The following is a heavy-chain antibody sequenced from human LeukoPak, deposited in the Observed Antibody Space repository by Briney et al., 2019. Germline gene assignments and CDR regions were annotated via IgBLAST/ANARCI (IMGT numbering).Heavy chain of an antibody. CDR3: ARGRYTGVDY. J-gene: IGHJ4*02. CDR2: INHSGST. V-gene: IGHV4-34*01. D-gene: IGHD5-18*01. Sequence: SETLSLTCAVYGGSFSGYYWSWIRQPPGKELEWIGEINHSGSTNYNPSLKSRVTISVDTSKNQFSLKLSSVTAADTAVYYCARGRYTGVDYWGQGTLVTVSS. CDR1: GGSFSGYY.